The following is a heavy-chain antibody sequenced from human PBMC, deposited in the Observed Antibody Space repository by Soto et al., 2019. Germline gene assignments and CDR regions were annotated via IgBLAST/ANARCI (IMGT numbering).Heavy chain of an antibody. D-gene: IGHD3-9*01. CDR3: TRENWFQDY. CDR1: GFTFNRYR. CDR2: IREDGSEV. V-gene: IGHV3-7*03. J-gene: IGHJ4*02. Sequence: GGPLRLSCEAFGFTFNRYRMTWVRQAPGKGLEWVAHIREDGSEVHYVDSVKGRFTISRDNARNSVFLQMNNLRADDTAVYYCTRENWFQDYWGQGILVTVSS.